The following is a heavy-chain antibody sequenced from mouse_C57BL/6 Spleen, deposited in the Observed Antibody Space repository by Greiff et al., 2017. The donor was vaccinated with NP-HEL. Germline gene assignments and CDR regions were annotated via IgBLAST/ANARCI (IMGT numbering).Heavy chain of an antibody. V-gene: IGHV1-59*01. D-gene: IGHD1-1*01. J-gene: IGHJ4*01. CDR2: IVPSGSCT. CDR3: ARWTPTVPLDY. CDR1: CYTFSSYW. Sequence: LKPAAELVRPGTSVMLSCKASCYTFSSYWMHWVKQRPGQGLEWIGVIVPSGSCTNYNPKFKGKATLTVDTSSSTAYMQLSSLTSEDSAVYYCARWTPTVPLDYWGQGTSVT.